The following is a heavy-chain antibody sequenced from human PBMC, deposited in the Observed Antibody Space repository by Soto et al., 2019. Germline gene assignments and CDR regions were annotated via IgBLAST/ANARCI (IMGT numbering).Heavy chain of an antibody. D-gene: IGHD3-3*01. CDR2: INTNTGNP. V-gene: IGHV7-4-1*01. CDR1: GYTFTSYA. Sequence: ASVKVSCKASGYTFTSYAMNWVRQAPGQGLEWMGWINTNTGNPTYAQGFTGRFVFSLDTSVSTAYLQICSLKAEDTAVYYCAREQTYYDFWSGYKHWFDPLGQGNLVTVS. CDR3: AREQTYYDFWSGYKHWFDP. J-gene: IGHJ5*02.